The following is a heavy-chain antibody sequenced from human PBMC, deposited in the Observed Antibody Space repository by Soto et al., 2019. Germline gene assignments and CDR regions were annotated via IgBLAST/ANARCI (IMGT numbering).Heavy chain of an antibody. Sequence: PSETLSLTCGVYGGSFRNYYWIWVRQPPGKGLEWIGEVNHSGEATYNPSLQSRITISLDTSNNQFSLKMTSVTAADTAMYFCTREQRFPRYWLDPCGQGTQVTVSS. CDR2: VNHSGEA. CDR3: TREQRFPRYWLDP. V-gene: IGHV4-34*01. CDR1: GGSFRNYY. D-gene: IGHD6-25*01. J-gene: IGHJ5*02.